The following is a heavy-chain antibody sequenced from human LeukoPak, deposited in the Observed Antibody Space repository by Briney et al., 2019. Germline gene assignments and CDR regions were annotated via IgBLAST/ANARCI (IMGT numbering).Heavy chain of an antibody. V-gene: IGHV3-11*01. CDR3: ARDPDYGDPY. Sequence: PGGSLRLSCTVSGFTLTDHCMSWFRQSPGRGLEWISWITSTGTTRDYADSVKGRFTISRDNTKNSVYLQMTSLRADDTAVYYCARDPDYGDPYWGQGTLVTVSS. D-gene: IGHD4-17*01. J-gene: IGHJ4*02. CDR1: GFTLTDHC. CDR2: ITSTGTTR.